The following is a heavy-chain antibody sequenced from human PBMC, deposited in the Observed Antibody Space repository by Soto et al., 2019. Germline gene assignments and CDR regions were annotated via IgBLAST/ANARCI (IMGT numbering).Heavy chain of an antibody. J-gene: IGHJ5*02. V-gene: IGHV3-74*01. CDR1: GFALSTNG. Sequence: EVQLVESGGGLVQPGGSLTLSWAASGFALSTNGTHGLRHGPGKGLVWVSRINIDGTTTNYADSVNGRFTISRDNAKNMLYLKMDSLRDEDTAVYYCARIPYSDTDPCPWGQGTLVTVSS. CDR3: ARIPYSDTDPCP. CDR2: INIDGTTT. D-gene: IGHD1-26*01.